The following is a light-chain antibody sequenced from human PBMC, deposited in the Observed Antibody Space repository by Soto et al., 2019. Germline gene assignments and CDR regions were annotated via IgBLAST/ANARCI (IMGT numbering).Light chain of an antibody. CDR3: QVWDSSSDHPE. V-gene: IGLV3-21*04. CDR1: NIGSKS. J-gene: IGLJ2*01. CDR2: YDS. Sequence: SSELTQPASVSVAPGKTARITCGGNNIGSKSVHWYQQKPGQAPVLVIYYDSDRPSGIPARFSGSNSGNTATLTIIRVEDGDEDDYYCQVWDSSSDHPEFGAGTKLTVL.